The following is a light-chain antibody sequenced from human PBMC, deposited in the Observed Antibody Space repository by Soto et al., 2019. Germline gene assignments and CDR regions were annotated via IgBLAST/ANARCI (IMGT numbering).Light chain of an antibody. CDR2: SNN. V-gene: IGLV1-40*01. CDR1: SSNIGAGYD. Sequence: QSVLTQPPSVSGAPGQRITISCTGSSSNIGAGYDVHWYQQFPGTAPKLLLYSNNNRPSGVPDRFSGSKSGTSASLAITGLRAEDEADYYCQSYDFSLRGSAVFGGGTKLTVL. CDR3: QSYDFSLRGSAV. J-gene: IGLJ2*01.